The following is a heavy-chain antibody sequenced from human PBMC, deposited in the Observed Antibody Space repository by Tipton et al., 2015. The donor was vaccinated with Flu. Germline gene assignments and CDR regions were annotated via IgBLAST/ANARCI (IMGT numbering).Heavy chain of an antibody. V-gene: IGHV4-38-2*01. D-gene: IGHD3-10*01. Sequence: TLSLTCAVSDYSISSGFYWGWIRQSPGKGLEWIGTIYHSGTTYYSPSLESRVTMSVDTSKNQFYLTLNSVTAADTAVYYCARRGGGSGTYYNGYFDYWGQGTLVTVSS. CDR3: ARRGGGSGTYYNGYFDY. CDR1: DYSISSGFY. CDR2: IYHSGTT. J-gene: IGHJ4*02.